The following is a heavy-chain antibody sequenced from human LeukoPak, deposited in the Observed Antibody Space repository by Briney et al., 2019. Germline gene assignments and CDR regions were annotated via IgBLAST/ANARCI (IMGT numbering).Heavy chain of an antibody. CDR2: INHSGST. CDR1: GGSFSGYY. D-gene: IGHD3-3*01. V-gene: IGHV4-34*01. CDR3: ARGTSSYDFWSGYYTGCFDY. J-gene: IGHJ4*02. Sequence: SETLSLTCAVYGGSFSGYYWSWIRQPPGKGLEWIGEINHSGSTNYNPSLKSRVTISVDTSKNQLSLKLSSVTAADTAVYYCARGTSSYDFWSGYYTGCFDYWGQGTLVTVSS.